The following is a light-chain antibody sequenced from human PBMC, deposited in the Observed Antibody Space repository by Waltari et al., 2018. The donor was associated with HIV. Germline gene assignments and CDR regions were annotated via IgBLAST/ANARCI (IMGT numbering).Light chain of an antibody. Sequence: QSVLTQPPSASATPGQGVGISCSGSRSNIGTNTVNWYQHLQGTAPKFLIYSNDQRPSGVPDRISGSKSGTSASLAISGLQSEDEADYYCAVWDDSLNGVVFGGGTKLTVL. CDR2: SND. CDR1: RSNIGTNT. V-gene: IGLV1-44*01. CDR3: AVWDDSLNGVV. J-gene: IGLJ2*01.